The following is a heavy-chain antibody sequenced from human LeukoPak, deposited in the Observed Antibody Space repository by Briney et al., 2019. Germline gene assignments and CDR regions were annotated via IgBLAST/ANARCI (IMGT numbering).Heavy chain of an antibody. CDR1: GFTVSSNY. CDR3: AREGGIAAANPDAFDI. J-gene: IGHJ3*02. D-gene: IGHD6-13*01. CDR2: IYSGGST. V-gene: IGHV3-53*01. Sequence: GGSLRLSCAASGFTVSSNYMSWVRQAPGKGLEWVSVIYSGGSTYYADSVKGRFTISRDNSKNTLYLQMNSLRAEDTAVYYCAREGGIAAANPDAFDIWGQGTMVTVSS.